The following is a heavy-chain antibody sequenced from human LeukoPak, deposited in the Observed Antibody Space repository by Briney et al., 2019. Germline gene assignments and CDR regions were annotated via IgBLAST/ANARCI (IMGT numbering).Heavy chain of an antibody. J-gene: IGHJ4*02. CDR3: ARGRPHGNDY. Sequence: PGGSLRLSCAASGFTFSTYCMHWVRQAPGKGLVWVSRIASDGSSTTYADSVKGRFSISRDNAKNTLYLQMNSLRVEDTAVYYCARGRPHGNDYWGQGTLVTVSS. CDR1: GFTFSTYC. V-gene: IGHV3-74*01. D-gene: IGHD4-23*01. CDR2: IASDGSST.